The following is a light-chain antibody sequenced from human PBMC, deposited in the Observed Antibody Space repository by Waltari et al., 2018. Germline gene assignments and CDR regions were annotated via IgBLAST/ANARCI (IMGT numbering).Light chain of an antibody. J-gene: IGLJ2*01. V-gene: IGLV2-23*02. CDR2: GVS. CDR1: NSDFGHYNY. Sequence: QSDLTQPASVSGSPGQSITMSCTGTNSDFGHYNYRSWYQHHPGTAPKVIIFGVSKRPSGVADRFSGSKSGNTASLTISGLQTEDEADYYCCSYAGTSTLIFGGGTKLTVL. CDR3: CSYAGTSTLI.